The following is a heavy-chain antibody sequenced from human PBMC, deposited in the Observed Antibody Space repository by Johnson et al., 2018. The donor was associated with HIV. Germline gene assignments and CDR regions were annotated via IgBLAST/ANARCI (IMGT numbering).Heavy chain of an antibody. CDR1: GFTFSSYG. D-gene: IGHD5-24*01. CDR3: TRSKLQFLAPDAFDL. CDR2: ISYDGSNK. Sequence: VQLVESGGGVVQPGRSLRLSCAASGFTFSSYGMHWVRQAPGKGLEWVAVISYDGSNKYYADSVKGRFTISRDNSRNTLYLQIDTLKVEDTALYYCTRSKLQFLAPDAFDLWGQGTMVTVSS. J-gene: IGHJ3*01. V-gene: IGHV3-30*03.